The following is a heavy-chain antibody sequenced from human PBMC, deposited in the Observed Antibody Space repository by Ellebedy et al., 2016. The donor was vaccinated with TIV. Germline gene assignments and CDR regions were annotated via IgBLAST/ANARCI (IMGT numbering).Heavy chain of an antibody. J-gene: IGHJ4*02. CDR3: ATDVAVAGTSY. CDR1: GFTSNKYW. Sequence: GESLKISCAASGFTSNKYWMHWVRQAPGKGPVWVSRINIDGTTTNYADSVKGRFTISRDNAKNTLYLQMNSLRAEDTAVYYCATDVAVAGTSYWGLGTLVTVSS. CDR2: INIDGTTT. V-gene: IGHV3-74*01. D-gene: IGHD6-19*01.